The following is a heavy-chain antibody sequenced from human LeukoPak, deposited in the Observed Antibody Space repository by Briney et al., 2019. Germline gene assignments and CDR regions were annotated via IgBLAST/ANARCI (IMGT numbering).Heavy chain of an antibody. CDR2: INPDSGGT. CDR3: ARDQGAAAGSAVDY. D-gene: IGHD6-13*01. J-gene: IGHJ4*02. Sequence: ASVKVSCKPSGYSFTDYYMQWVRQAPGQGLEWMGWINPDSGGTNYAQKFQGRVTMTRDTSISTAYMEVRRLKSDDTAVYYCARDQGAAAGSAVDYWGQGTLVTVSS. CDR1: GYSFTDYY. V-gene: IGHV1-2*02.